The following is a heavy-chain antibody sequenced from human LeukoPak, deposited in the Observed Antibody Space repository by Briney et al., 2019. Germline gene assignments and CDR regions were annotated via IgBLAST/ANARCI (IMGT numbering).Heavy chain of an antibody. CDR1: GGSFSGYY. Sequence: PSETLSLTCAVYGGSFSGYYWSWIRQPPGKGLEWIGEINHSGSTNYNPSLKSRVTISVDTSKNRFSLKLSSVTAADTAVYYCVIMVRGVIVSQGYLDYWGQGTLVTVSS. CDR3: VIMVRGVIVSQGYLDY. V-gene: IGHV4-34*01. D-gene: IGHD3-10*01. CDR2: INHSGST. J-gene: IGHJ4*02.